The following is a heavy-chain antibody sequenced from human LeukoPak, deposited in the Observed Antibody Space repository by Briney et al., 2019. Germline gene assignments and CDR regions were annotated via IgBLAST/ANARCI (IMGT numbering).Heavy chain of an antibody. CDR2: VSSDGEST. D-gene: IGHD2-8*01. J-gene: IGHJ4*02. Sequence: GGSLRLSCAASGFTLTDYSMSWVRQTPGKGLEWVSSVSSDGESTLHADSVKGRFTVSRGNAENSLYLQMNSLRADDTAVYYCARLGVRQILDFWGQGTLVTVSS. CDR3: ARLGVRQILDF. V-gene: IGHV3-21*06. CDR1: GFTLTDYS.